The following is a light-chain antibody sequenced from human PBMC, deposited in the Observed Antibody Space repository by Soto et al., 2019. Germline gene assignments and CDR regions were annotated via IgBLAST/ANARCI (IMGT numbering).Light chain of an antibody. CDR1: NIGSKN. CDR2: RDT. CDR3: QVWDSSTAPV. V-gene: IGLV3-9*01. Sequence: SYELTQPLSVSVALGQTARITCGGNNIGSKNVHWYQQKPGQAPVLVIYRDTNRPSGIPERFSGSNSGNTATLTNSRAQAGDEADCYCQVWDSSTAPVFGGGTKVTVL. J-gene: IGLJ2*01.